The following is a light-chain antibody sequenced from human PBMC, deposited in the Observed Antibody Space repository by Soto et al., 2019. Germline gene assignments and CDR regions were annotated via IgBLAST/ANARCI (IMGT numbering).Light chain of an antibody. CDR2: AAS. CDR3: QQSYSTPLG. J-gene: IGKJ5*01. CDR1: QSISSY. V-gene: IGKV1-39*01. Sequence: DIQMTQSPSSLSASVGDRVTITCRASQSISSYLNWYQQKPGKAPNLLIYAASSLQSGVPSRFSGIGSGTDFALTISSLQPEDFATYYCQQSYSTPLGFGQGTRLEIK.